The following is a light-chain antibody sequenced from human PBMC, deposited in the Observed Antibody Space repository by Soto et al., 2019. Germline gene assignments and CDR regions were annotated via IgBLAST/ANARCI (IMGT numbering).Light chain of an antibody. Sequence: AIRMTQSPSSLSASTGDRVTITCRASQGISSYLAWYQQKPGKATKLLIYAASTLQSGVPSRFSGSGSGTDFTLTISCLQSEDFATYSCQQYYSYPLTCGGGTKVEIK. CDR3: QQYYSYPLT. J-gene: IGKJ4*01. V-gene: IGKV1-8*01. CDR2: AAS. CDR1: QGISSY.